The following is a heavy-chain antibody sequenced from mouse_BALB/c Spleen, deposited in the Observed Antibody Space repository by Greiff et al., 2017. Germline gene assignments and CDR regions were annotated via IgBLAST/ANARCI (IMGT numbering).Heavy chain of an antibody. Sequence: EVQRGEPGGGLVQPGGSLKLSVAAPESTFSSYGRSWVRQTPDKRLELVATINSNGGSTYYPDSVKGRFTISRDNAKNTLYLQMSSLKSEDTAMYYCARSHYYGSSVFDCWGQGTTLTVSS. J-gene: IGHJ2*01. V-gene: IGHV5-6-3*01. CDR2: INSNGGST. D-gene: IGHD1-1*01. CDR1: ESTFSSYG. CDR3: ARSHYYGSSVFDC.